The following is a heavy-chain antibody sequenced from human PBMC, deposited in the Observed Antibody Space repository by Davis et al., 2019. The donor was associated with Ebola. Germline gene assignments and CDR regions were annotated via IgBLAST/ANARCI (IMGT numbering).Heavy chain of an antibody. V-gene: IGHV3-21*04. J-gene: IGHJ4*02. CDR3: AKDFSPFDY. CDR1: GFTFSSYG. Sequence: GESLKISCAASGFTFSSYGMHWVRQAPGKGLEWVSSISSSSSYIYYADSVKGRFTISRDNSKNTLYLQMNSLRAEDTAVYYCAKDFSPFDYWGQGTLVTVSS. CDR2: ISSSSSYI.